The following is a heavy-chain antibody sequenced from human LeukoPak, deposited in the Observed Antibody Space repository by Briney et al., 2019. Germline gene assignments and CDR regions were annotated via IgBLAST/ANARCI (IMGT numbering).Heavy chain of an antibody. CDR3: AKGHYGDNYYYGMDA. Sequence: GGSLRLSCAASGFTFSSYGMHWVRQAPGKGLEWVAVISYDGTNKYYADSVKGRFTVSRDNSKNTVYLQMNSLRAEDTAVYYCAKGHYGDNYYYGMDAWGKGTTVTVSS. J-gene: IGHJ6*04. CDR2: ISYDGTNK. V-gene: IGHV3-30*18. D-gene: IGHD4-17*01. CDR1: GFTFSSYG.